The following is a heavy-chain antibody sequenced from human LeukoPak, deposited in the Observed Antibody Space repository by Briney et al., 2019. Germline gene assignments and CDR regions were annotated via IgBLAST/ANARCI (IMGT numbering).Heavy chain of an antibody. V-gene: IGHV3-23*01. J-gene: IGHJ4*02. CDR3: AKPNPPWVTKVVTTNFDY. CDR2: ISGSGGST. CDR1: GFTFSSYA. D-gene: IGHD4-23*01. Sequence: GGSLRLSCAASGFTFSSYAVSWVRQAPGKGLEWVSAISGSGGSTYYADSVKGRFTISRDNSKNTLYLQMNSLRAEDTAVYYCAKPNPPWVTKVVTTNFDYWGQGTLVTVSS.